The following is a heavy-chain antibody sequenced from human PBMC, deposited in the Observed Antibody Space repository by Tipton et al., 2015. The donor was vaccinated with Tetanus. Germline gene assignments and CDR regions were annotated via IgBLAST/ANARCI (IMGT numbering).Heavy chain of an antibody. Sequence: QVQLVQSGAEVKKPGASVRVSCKASGFTFIAYYVYWVRQAPGQGLEWMGWINPNGGGTSYAQKFRGRVTMTRDTSISTAYMELSSLRSDDTAVYYCARDRGDYIYYGMDVWGPGTTVTVS. D-gene: IGHD3-22*01. V-gene: IGHV1-2*02. J-gene: IGHJ6*02. CDR3: ARDRGDYIYYGMDV. CDR1: GFTFIAYY. CDR2: INPNGGGT.